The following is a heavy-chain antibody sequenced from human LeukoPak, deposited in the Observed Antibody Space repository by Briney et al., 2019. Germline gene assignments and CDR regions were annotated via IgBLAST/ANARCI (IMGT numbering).Heavy chain of an antibody. D-gene: IGHD3-3*01. Sequence: SETLSLTCTVSGGSINNYYWSWIRQPPGKGLEWIGEINHGGSTNYNPSLKSRVTISVDTSKNQFSLKLSSVTAADTAVYYCARGGVGYYDFWSGYYTGNYFDYWGQGTLVTVSS. CDR2: INHGGST. J-gene: IGHJ4*02. CDR3: ARGGVGYYDFWSGYYTGNYFDY. CDR1: GGSINNYY. V-gene: IGHV4-34*01.